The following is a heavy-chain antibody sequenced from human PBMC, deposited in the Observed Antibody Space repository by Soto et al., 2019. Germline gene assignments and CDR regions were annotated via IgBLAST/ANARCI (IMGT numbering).Heavy chain of an antibody. D-gene: IGHD2-2*01. CDR3: ARDHKIPGAVPYYYYGMDV. V-gene: IGHV3-30-3*01. Sequence: VGSLRLSCAASGFTFSSYAMHWVRQAPGKGLEWVAVISYDGSNKYYADSVKGRFTISRDNSKNTLYLQMNSLRAEDTAVYYCARDHKIPGAVPYYYYGMDVWGQGTTVTVSS. CDR1: GFTFSSYA. CDR2: ISYDGSNK. J-gene: IGHJ6*02.